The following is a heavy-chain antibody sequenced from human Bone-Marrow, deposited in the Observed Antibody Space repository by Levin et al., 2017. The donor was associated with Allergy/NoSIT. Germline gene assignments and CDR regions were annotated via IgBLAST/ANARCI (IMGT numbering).Heavy chain of an antibody. J-gene: IGHJ4*02. D-gene: IGHD5-18*01. V-gene: IGHV4-61*01. CDR1: GGSVSSGSYF. Sequence: SETLSLTCTVSGGSVSSGSYFWSWIRQPPGKGLEWIGFISYSGSTNYNPSLYSRVTISVDTSKNQFSLKLSSVTAADTAVYYCARDRSYGYFDYWGQGTLVTVSS. CDR3: ARDRSYGYFDY. CDR2: ISYSGST.